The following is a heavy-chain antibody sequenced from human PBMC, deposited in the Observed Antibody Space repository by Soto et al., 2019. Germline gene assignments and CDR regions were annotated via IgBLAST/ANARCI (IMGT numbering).Heavy chain of an antibody. D-gene: IGHD3-3*01. CDR1: GGSISSYY. Sequence: SETLSLTCTVSGGSISSYYWSWIRQPPGKGLEWIGYIYYSGSTNYNPSLKSRVTISVDTSKNQFSLKLSSVTAAETAVYYCARGGDFWSGSPAHDYWGQGTLVTVSS. J-gene: IGHJ4*02. V-gene: IGHV4-59*08. CDR3: ARGGDFWSGSPAHDY. CDR2: IYYSGST.